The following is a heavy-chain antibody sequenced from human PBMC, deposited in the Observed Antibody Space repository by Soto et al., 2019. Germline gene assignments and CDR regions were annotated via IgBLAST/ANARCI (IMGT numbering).Heavy chain of an antibody. Sequence: GGSLRLSCAASGFTFSSYSMNWVRQAPGKGLEWVSSISSSSSYIYYADSVKGRFTISRDNAKNSLYLQMNSLRAEDTAVYYCARDLSAVAGHTYYYYYMDVWGKGTTVTVSS. D-gene: IGHD6-19*01. V-gene: IGHV3-21*01. CDR1: GFTFSSYS. CDR3: ARDLSAVAGHTYYYYYMDV. CDR2: ISSSSSYI. J-gene: IGHJ6*03.